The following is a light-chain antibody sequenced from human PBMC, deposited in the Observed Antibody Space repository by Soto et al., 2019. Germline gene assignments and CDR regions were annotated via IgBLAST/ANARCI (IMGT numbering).Light chain of an antibody. V-gene: IGLV2-14*01. CDR2: DVS. Sequence: QSVLTQPASVSGSPGQSITISCTGTSSDVGDYNYVSWYQQHPGKASKLVIFDVSDRPSGVSNRFSGSKSGNTASLTISGLQAEDEADYYCSSYTSSSTRVFGTGTKLTVL. CDR3: SSYTSSSTRV. CDR1: SSDVGDYNY. J-gene: IGLJ1*01.